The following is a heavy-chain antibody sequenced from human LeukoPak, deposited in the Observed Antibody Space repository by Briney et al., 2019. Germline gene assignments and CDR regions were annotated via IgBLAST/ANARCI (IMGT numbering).Heavy chain of an antibody. CDR3: ARRDSSSWYSNYFDY. V-gene: IGHV4-59*08. Sequence: PSETLSLTCTVSGGSISSYYWSWIRQPPGKGLEWIGYIYYSGSTNYNPSLKSRVTISVDTPKNQFSLKLSSVTAADTAVYYCARRDSSSWYSNYFDYWGQGTLVTVSS. D-gene: IGHD6-13*01. J-gene: IGHJ4*02. CDR1: GGSISSYY. CDR2: IYYSGST.